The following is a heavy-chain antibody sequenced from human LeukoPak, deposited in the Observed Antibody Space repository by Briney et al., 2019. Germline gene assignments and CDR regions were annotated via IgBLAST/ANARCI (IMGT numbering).Heavy chain of an antibody. J-gene: IGHJ3*01. CDR2: ISSDDSFDSFI. D-gene: IGHD6-6*01. Sequence: PGGSLRLSCAASGFIFSSHHMHWVRQPPGKGLEWVSSISSDDSFDSFIYYGNSMKGRFTISRDNANNLLYLQMNSLRAEDTAVYYCARSSYSSSSSVWGQGTMVTVSS. V-gene: IGHV3-21*04. CDR1: GFIFSSHH. CDR3: ARSSYSSSSSV.